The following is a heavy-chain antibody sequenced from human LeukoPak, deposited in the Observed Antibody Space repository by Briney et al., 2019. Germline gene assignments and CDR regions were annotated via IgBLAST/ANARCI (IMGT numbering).Heavy chain of an antibody. J-gene: IGHJ4*02. Sequence: HPGGSLRLSCAASGFTFSSYSMNWVRQAPGKGLEWVSYISSSSSTIYYADSVKGRFTISRDNAKNSLYLQMNSLRAEDTAVYYCARDVISSGWLEGLQYWGQGTLVTVSS. CDR3: ARDVISSGWLEGLQY. D-gene: IGHD6-19*01. V-gene: IGHV3-48*01. CDR2: ISSSSSTI. CDR1: GFTFSSYS.